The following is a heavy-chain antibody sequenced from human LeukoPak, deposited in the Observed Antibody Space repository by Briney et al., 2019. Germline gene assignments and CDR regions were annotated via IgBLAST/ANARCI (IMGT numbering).Heavy chain of an antibody. Sequence: GGSLRLSCAASGFTFSSYAMTWVRQAQGKGLQWVSTISVSGENTYYVDSVKGRFTISRDISKSTLYLQMNSLRDEDTAVYYCAKYGSGSYYNGLYWGQGTLVTVSS. V-gene: IGHV3-23*01. D-gene: IGHD3-10*01. CDR3: AKYGSGSYYNGLY. CDR1: GFTFSSYA. J-gene: IGHJ4*02. CDR2: ISVSGENT.